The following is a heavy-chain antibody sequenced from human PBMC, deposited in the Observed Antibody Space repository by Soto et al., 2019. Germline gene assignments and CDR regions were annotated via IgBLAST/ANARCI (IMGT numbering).Heavy chain of an antibody. CDR3: AKTTSSSSYYYDGMDV. D-gene: IGHD6-6*01. V-gene: IGHV3-43D*03. CDR1: GFTFDDYA. J-gene: IGHJ6*02. CDR2: ISWDGGST. Sequence: GGSLRLSCAASGFTFDDYAMHWVRQAPGKGLEWVSLISWDGGSTYYADSVKGRFTISRDNSKNSLYLQMNSLRAEDTALYYCAKTTSSSSYYYDGMDVWGQGTTVTVSS.